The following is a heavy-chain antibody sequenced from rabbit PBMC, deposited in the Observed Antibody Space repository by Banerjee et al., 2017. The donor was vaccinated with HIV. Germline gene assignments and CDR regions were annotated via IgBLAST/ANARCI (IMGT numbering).Heavy chain of an antibody. Sequence: QQLVESGGGLVKPGASLTLTCKVSGFSFSSGYDMCWVRQAPGKGLEWIACIYTGSSGNTDYASWVNGRFTISRNTNQNTATLQMTSLTAADTATYFCARARNNNYGMDLWGPGTLVTVS. J-gene: IGHJ6*01. V-gene: IGHV1S40*01. CDR1: GFSFSSGYD. CDR2: IYTGSSGNT. CDR3: ARARNNNYGMDL.